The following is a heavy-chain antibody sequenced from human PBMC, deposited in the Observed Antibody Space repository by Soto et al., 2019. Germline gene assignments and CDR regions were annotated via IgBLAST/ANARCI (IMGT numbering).Heavy chain of an antibody. CDR1: GGSISSYY. D-gene: IGHD3-3*01. J-gene: IGHJ3*02. CDR2: IYYSGST. V-gene: IGHV4-59*01. CDR3: ARGMGDFWSGRRTPNDAFDI. Sequence: SETLSLTCTVSGGSISSYYWSWIRQPPGKGLEWIGYIYYSGSTNYHPSLKSRVTISVDTSKNQFSLKLGSVTAADPAVYYCARGMGDFWSGRRTPNDAFDIWGQGTMVTVSS.